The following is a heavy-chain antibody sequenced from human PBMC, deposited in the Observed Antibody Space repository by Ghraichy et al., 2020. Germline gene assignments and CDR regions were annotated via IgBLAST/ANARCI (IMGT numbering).Heavy chain of an antibody. Sequence: GGSLRLSCAASGLTLSDYYMSWIRQAPGKGPEWISYISISEATIYYAASVKGRFTISRDNARDSLYLQMNNLRAEDTAVYYCATHERQSTTASFHYWGQGTLVTVSS. CDR1: GLTLSDYY. V-gene: IGHV3-11*01. CDR3: ATHERQSTTASFHY. CDR2: ISISEATI. D-gene: IGHD2-2*01. J-gene: IGHJ4*02.